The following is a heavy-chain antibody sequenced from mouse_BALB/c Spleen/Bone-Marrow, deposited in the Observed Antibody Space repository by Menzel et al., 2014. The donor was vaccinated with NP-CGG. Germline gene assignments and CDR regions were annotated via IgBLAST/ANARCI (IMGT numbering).Heavy chain of an antibody. V-gene: IGHV5-6-4*01. CDR1: GFTFSSYS. Sequence: EVKLMESGGGLVKPGGSLELTCAASGFTFSSYSMSWVRQTPEKRLEWVATISSGGHDTYYPDSVKGRFTISRDNAKNTLYLQMSSLKYEDTAVYYCSKDEGYDYSYYFDYWGQGTTLTVSS. D-gene: IGHD2-4*01. CDR2: ISSGGHDT. J-gene: IGHJ2*01. CDR3: SKDEGYDYSYYFDY.